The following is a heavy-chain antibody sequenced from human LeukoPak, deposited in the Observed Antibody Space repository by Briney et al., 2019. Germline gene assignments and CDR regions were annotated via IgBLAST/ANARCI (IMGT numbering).Heavy chain of an antibody. CDR3: ARDKVDSSGYYEDY. Sequence: PGGSLRLSCAASGFTFSSYWMSWVRQAPGKGLEWVANIKEDGSEKYYVDSVKGRFTISRDNAKNSLYLQMNSLRAEDTALYHCARDKVDSSGYYEDYWGQGTLVTVSS. CDR1: GFTFSSYW. V-gene: IGHV3-7*03. CDR2: IKEDGSEK. J-gene: IGHJ4*02. D-gene: IGHD3-22*01.